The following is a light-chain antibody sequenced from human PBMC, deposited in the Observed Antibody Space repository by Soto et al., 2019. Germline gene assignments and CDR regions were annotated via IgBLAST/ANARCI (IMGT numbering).Light chain of an antibody. V-gene: IGKV1-5*01. CDR3: QHYNSYSGT. J-gene: IGKJ1*01. CDR1: QSISSW. Sequence: DVQMTQSPSTLSASVGDRVTITCRASQSISSWLAWYQQKPGKAPKVLIYDASSLESGVPSRFSGSVSGTEFTLTISSLQPDDFATYYCQHYNSYSGTFGQGTKVEIK. CDR2: DAS.